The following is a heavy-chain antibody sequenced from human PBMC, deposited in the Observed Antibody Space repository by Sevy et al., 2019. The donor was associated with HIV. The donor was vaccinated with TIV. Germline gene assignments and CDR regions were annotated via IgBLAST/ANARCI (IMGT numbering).Heavy chain of an antibody. CDR1: GKTLSQLS. D-gene: IGHD3-22*01. V-gene: IGHV1-24*01. CDR2: FDPEDGET. J-gene: IGHJ4*02. Sequence: ASVKVSCKVSGKTLSQLSMHWVRQAPGKGLEWLGTFDPEDGETRYAQKLQGSVTMTEDTSTDTAYMELRSLRSEDTALYYCATTKDYYESSGSPFDYWGQGTLVTVSS. CDR3: ATTKDYYESSGSPFDY.